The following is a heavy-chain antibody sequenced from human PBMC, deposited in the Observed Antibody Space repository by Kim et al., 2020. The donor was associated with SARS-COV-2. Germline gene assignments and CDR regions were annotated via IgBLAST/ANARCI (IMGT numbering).Heavy chain of an antibody. CDR1: GYNFTSYW. Sequence: GESLKISCKGSGYNFTSYWISWVRQMPGKGLEWMGRIDPSDSYTNYSPSFQGHVTISADKSISTAYLQWSSLKASDTAMYYCARDYYGSGSPNWFDPWGQGTLVTVSS. CDR2: IDPSDSYT. V-gene: IGHV5-10-1*01. J-gene: IGHJ5*02. CDR3: ARDYYGSGSPNWFDP. D-gene: IGHD3-10*01.